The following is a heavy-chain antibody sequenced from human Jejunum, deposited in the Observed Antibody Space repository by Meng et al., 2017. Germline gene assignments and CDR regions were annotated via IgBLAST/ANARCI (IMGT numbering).Heavy chain of an antibody. CDR1: GGSINSGGYF. Sequence: SETLSLTCTVSGGSINSGGYFWSWIRQHPAKGLEWIGYISHSGITYYTPPLKSRIAMSVDTSTNQFSLKLSSVTAADTAVYFCAGYDYGDTYYFDYWGQGSLVTVSS. D-gene: IGHD4-17*01. J-gene: IGHJ4*02. CDR3: AGYDYGDTYYFDY. CDR2: ISHSGIT. V-gene: IGHV4-31*03.